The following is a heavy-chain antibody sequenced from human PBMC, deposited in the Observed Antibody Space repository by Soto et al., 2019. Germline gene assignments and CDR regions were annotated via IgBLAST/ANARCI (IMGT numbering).Heavy chain of an antibody. Sequence: QVQLQQWGAGLLKPSETLSLTCAVYGGSFSGYYWSWIRQPPGKGLEWIGEINHSGSTNYNPSLKSRVTISVDTSKNQFSLKLSSVTAADTAVYYCARARRDGYNYRPPFDYWGQGTLVTVSS. D-gene: IGHD5-12*01. CDR2: INHSGST. J-gene: IGHJ4*02. V-gene: IGHV4-34*01. CDR3: ARARRDGYNYRPPFDY. CDR1: GGSFSGYY.